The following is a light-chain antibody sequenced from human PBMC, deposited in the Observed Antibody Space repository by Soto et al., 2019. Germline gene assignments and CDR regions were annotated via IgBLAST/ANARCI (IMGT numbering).Light chain of an antibody. CDR1: SSNIGKNT. V-gene: IGLV1-44*01. CDR2: KND. J-gene: IGLJ3*02. CDR3: GTWDDSLTTWM. Sequence: QSVLTQPPSVSGTPGQRVTISCSGSSSNIGKNTVNWYQQLPGTAPKLLIYKNDKRPSGVPDRFSASRSASSASLAISGLRSDDEAEYFCGTWDDSLTTWMFGGGTKLTVL.